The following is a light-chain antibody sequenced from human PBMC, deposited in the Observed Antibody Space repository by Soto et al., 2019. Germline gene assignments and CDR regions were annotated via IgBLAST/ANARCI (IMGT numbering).Light chain of an antibody. CDR1: SSDVGGYNF. J-gene: IGLJ3*02. V-gene: IGLV2-8*01. CDR3: SSYGGSNHLNWL. Sequence: QSVLTQPPSASGSPGQSVTISCTGTSSDVGGYNFVSWYQQQPGKAPKLLIYDVSKRPSGVPARFSGSKSGYTASLTVSGLQAEDEADYYCSSYGGSNHLNWLFGGGTKLTVL. CDR2: DVS.